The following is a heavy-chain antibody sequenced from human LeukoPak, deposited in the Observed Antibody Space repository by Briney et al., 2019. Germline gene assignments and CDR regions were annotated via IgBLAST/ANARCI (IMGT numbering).Heavy chain of an antibody. CDR3: AHAYNTVRIGPPFDY. V-gene: IGHV2-5*02. D-gene: IGHD4-17*01. CDR2: IYWDDDK. Sequence: VSGPTLVKPTQTLTLTCTFSGFSLSTSGVGVGWIRQPPGKALEWLALIYWDDDKRYSPSLKSRLTITKDTSKNQVVLTMTNMDPVDTATYYCAHAYNTVRIGPPFDYWGQGTLVTASS. J-gene: IGHJ4*02. CDR1: GFSLSTSGVG.